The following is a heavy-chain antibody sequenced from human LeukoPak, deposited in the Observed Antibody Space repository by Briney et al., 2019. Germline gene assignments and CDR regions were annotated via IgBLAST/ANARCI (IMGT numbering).Heavy chain of an antibody. CDR2: IVVGSGNT. CDR1: GFTFTSSA. D-gene: IGHD2-21*01. J-gene: IGHJ3*02. CDR3: AANTPRVVREDAFDI. V-gene: IGHV1-58*02. Sequence: SVKVSCKASGFTFTSSAMQWVRQARGQRLEWIGWIVVGSGNTNYAQKFQERITITRDMSTSTACMELSSLRSEDTAVYYCAANTPRVVREDAFDIWGQGTMVTVSS.